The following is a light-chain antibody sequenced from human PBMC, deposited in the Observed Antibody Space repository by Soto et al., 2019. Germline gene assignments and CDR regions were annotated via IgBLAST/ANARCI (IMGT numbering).Light chain of an antibody. CDR3: QQYGSAFLT. CDR2: GAS. Sequence: EIVLTQSPGTVSLSPGEGATLSCRASQSFSNSYVAWYQQKPGQAPRLLIYGASNRATGTPDRFSGSGSGTDFTLTVSRLEPEDFAVYYCQQYGSAFLTFGGGTKVEIK. J-gene: IGKJ4*01. CDR1: QSFSNSY. V-gene: IGKV3-20*01.